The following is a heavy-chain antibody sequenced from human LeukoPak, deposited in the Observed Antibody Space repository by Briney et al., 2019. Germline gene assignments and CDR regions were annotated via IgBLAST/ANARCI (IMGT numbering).Heavy chain of an antibody. CDR1: GGSIRSGGYY. CDR3: AKISSGYEYYFDY. CDR2: IYYSGST. D-gene: IGHD3-22*01. J-gene: IGHJ4*02. V-gene: IGHV4-31*03. Sequence: SQTLSLTCTVSGGSIRSGGYYWSWIRQHPEKGLEWIGYIYYSGSTYYNPSLKSRVTISVDTSKDQFSLKLSSVTAADTAVYYCAKISSGYEYYFDYWGQGTLVTVSS.